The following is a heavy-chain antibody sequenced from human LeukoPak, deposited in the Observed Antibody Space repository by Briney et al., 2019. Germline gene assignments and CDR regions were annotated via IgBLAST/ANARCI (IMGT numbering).Heavy chain of an antibody. J-gene: IGHJ3*02. D-gene: IGHD6-13*01. CDR2: INSGGTV. CDR3: ARFSSTWYVAFDM. Sequence: GGSLRLSCAASGFIVSSYETGWVRQAPGKGLEWLSYINSGGTVCYADSVKGRFTFSRDNAKNSLYLHMNSLRAEDTALYYCARFSSTWYVAFDMWGQGTMVTVSS. V-gene: IGHV3-48*03. CDR1: GFIVSSYE.